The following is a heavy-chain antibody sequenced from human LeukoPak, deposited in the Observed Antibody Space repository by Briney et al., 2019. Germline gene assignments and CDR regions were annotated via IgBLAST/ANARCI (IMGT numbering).Heavy chain of an antibody. CDR2: ISGSGERT. J-gene: IGHJ4*02. Sequence: GGTLRLSCAASGFTFSSYGMSWVRQAPGKGLEWVSAISGSGERTYYADSVKGRFTISRGNSKNTLYLQMNSLRAEDTAVYYCAKDRGIISDYWGQGILVTVSS. CDR3: AKDRGIISDY. D-gene: IGHD3-10*01. CDR1: GFTFSSYG. V-gene: IGHV3-23*01.